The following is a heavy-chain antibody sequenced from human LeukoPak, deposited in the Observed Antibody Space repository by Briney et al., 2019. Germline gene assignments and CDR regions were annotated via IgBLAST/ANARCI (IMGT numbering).Heavy chain of an antibody. CDR2: ISGSGGST. CDR1: GFTFSNYA. Sequence: GGSLRLSCAASGFTFSNYAMTWVRQAPGKGLEWVSLISGSGGSTNSADSVKGRFTIPRDNSKNTLYLQMHSLRAEDTAVYYYSKCRWEDTSGGGSDYWGQGTLVTVSS. V-gene: IGHV3-23*01. J-gene: IGHJ4*02. CDR3: SKCRWEDTSGGGSDY. D-gene: IGHD6-25*01.